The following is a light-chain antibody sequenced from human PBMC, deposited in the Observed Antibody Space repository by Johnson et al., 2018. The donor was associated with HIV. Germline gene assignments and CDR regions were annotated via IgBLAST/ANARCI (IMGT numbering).Light chain of an antibody. J-gene: IGLJ1*01. CDR2: DNN. Sequence: VLTQPPSVSAAPGQKVTISCSGSSSNIGNNYVSWYQQLPGTAPKLLIYDNNKRPSGIPDRFSGSKSGTSATLGITELQTGDEADYYCGTWDSSLSVFVFGTGTKVTVL. V-gene: IGLV1-51*01. CDR3: GTWDSSLSVFV. CDR1: SSNIGNNY.